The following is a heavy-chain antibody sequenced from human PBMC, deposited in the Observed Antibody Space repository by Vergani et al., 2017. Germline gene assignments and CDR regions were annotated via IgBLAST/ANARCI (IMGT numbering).Heavy chain of an antibody. CDR1: GFRFSDYG. CDR3: AKFPLNITTPDRVDF. J-gene: IGHJ4*02. CDR2: ISYDGDTT. V-gene: IGHV3-30*18. Sequence: HVQMVESGGGVVQPGRSLRLSCAVSGFRFSDYGMHWVRQAPGRGLEWVALISYDGDTTYYDDSVKGRFTISRDNSKNTLFLQMHSLRVEDTALYYCAKFPLNITTPDRVDFWGQGSLVTVSS. D-gene: IGHD1-1*01.